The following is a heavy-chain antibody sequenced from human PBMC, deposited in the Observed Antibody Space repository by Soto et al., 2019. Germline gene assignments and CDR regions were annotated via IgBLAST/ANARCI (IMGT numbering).Heavy chain of an antibody. CDR1: GFTVSSKC. J-gene: IGHJ3*02. V-gene: IGHV3-66*04. D-gene: IGHD4-4*01. Sequence: PVGSLRLSCAASGFTVSSKCMSWVRQAPGKGLEWVSVIYSGGSKYYADSVKGRFTISRDNSKNTLYLQMNSLRAEDTAVYYCARQQEDNYRNSFTFHIWGQGTMVTVSS. CDR3: ARQQEDNYRNSFTFHI. CDR2: IYSGGSK.